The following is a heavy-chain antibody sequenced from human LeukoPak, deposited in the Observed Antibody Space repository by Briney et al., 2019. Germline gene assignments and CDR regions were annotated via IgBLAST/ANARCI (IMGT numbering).Heavy chain of an antibody. V-gene: IGHV3-23*01. CDR3: ARADYSNYYFDY. D-gene: IGHD4-11*01. CDR2: ISGSGSSI. CDR1: GFTFSSYA. Sequence: GGSLRLSCAASGFTFSSYAMSWVRQAPGKGLEWVSAISGSGSSIYYADSVKGRFTISRDNSKNTLYLQMNSLRAEDTAVYYCARADYSNYYFDYWGQGTLVTVSS. J-gene: IGHJ4*02.